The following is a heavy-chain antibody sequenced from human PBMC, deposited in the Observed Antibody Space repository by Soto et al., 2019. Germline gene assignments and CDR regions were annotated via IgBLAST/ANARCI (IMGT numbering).Heavy chain of an antibody. CDR2: IYWDDDK. J-gene: IGHJ4*02. CDR1: GFSLSTSGVG. D-gene: IGHD2-21*02. CDR3: AHTLVVVTAIPFDY. V-gene: IGHV2-5*02. Sequence: QITLKESGPTLVKPTQTLTLTCTFSGFSLSTSGVGVGWIRQPPGKALEWLALIYWDDDKRYSPSLKSRLTITKDPSKTQVVLTMTNMDPVDTDTYYCAHTLVVVTAIPFDYWGQGTLVTVSS.